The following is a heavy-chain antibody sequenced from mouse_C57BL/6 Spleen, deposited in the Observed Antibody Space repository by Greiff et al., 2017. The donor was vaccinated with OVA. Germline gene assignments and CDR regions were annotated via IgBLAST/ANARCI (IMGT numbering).Heavy chain of an antibody. CDR3: ARPYYYGSSSYAMDY. D-gene: IGHD1-1*01. CDR2: IYPRSGNT. Sequence: QVQLQQSGPELATPSASVTLSCKASGYTFTSYGISWVKQPTGQGLEWIGEIYPRSGNTYYNEKFKGKATLTADTSSSTAYMELRSLTSEDSALYFCARPYYYGSSSYAMDYWGQGTSVTVSS. CDR1: GYTFTSYG. J-gene: IGHJ4*01. V-gene: IGHV1-81*01.